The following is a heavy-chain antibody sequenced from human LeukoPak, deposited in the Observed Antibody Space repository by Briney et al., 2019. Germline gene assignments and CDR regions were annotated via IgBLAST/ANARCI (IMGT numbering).Heavy chain of an antibody. V-gene: IGHV4-38-2*02. D-gene: IGHD3-3*01. CDR3: ARKLYYGDYFDY. CDR2: IYHSGYT. Sequence: SETLSLTCTVSGYSLSSGYYWGWVRQPPGKGLEWIGTIYHSGYTYYNPSLKSRVTISVDTSKNQCSLKLSSVTAADTAVYYCARKLYYGDYFDYWGQGTLVTVSS. J-gene: IGHJ4*02. CDR1: GYSLSSGYY.